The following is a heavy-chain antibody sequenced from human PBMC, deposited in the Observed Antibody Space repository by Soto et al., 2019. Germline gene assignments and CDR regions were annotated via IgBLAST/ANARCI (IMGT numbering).Heavy chain of an antibody. CDR3: ARVSDSDRASDY. D-gene: IGHD2-21*02. Sequence: QVQLVESGGGVVQPGRSLRLSCAASGFTFSSYGMHWVRQAPGKGLEWVAVIWYDGSNKYYADSVKGRFTISRDNSKNTLYLQMNSLRAEDTAVYYCARVSDSDRASDYWGQGTLVTVSS. CDR1: GFTFSSYG. V-gene: IGHV3-33*01. J-gene: IGHJ4*02. CDR2: IWYDGSNK.